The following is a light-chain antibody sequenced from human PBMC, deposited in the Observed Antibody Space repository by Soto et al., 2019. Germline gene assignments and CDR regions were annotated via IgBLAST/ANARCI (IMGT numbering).Light chain of an antibody. CDR2: AAS. V-gene: IGKV3-20*01. Sequence: EIVLTQSPVTLSLSPGERATLSCRASQSVSSYLAWYQQKPGQAPRLLIYAASSRAAGFPDRFSGSGSETDFTLTISRLEPEDFAVYYCQQYGGSPWTFGQGTKVDIK. CDR1: QSVSSY. CDR3: QQYGGSPWT. J-gene: IGKJ1*01.